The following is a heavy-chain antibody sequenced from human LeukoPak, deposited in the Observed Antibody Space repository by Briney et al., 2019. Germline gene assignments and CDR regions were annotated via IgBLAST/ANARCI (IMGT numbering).Heavy chain of an antibody. V-gene: IGHV3-30-3*01. J-gene: IGHJ4*02. CDR2: ISYDGSNK. D-gene: IGHD4-17*01. Sequence: GGSLRLSCAASGFTFSSYAMHWVRQAPGKGLEWEAVISYDGSNKYYADSVKGRFTISRDNSKNTLYLQMNSLRAGDTAVYYCARDRATVTTLCDYWGQGTLVTVSS. CDR1: GFTFSSYA. CDR3: ARDRATVTTLCDY.